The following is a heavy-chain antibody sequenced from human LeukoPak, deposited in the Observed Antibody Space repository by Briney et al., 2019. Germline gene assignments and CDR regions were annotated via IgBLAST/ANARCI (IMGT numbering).Heavy chain of an antibody. CDR3: ARDPQDIVVVVAAKGGYYYGMDV. J-gene: IGHJ6*02. Sequence: GRPLRLSCAASGFTFSSYAMHWVRQAPGKGLEWVAVISYDGSNKYYADSVKGRFTISRDNSKNTLYLQMNSLRAEDTAVYYCARDPQDIVVVVAAKGGYYYGMDVWGQGTTVTVSS. D-gene: IGHD2-15*01. CDR2: ISYDGSNK. CDR1: GFTFSSYA. V-gene: IGHV3-30-3*01.